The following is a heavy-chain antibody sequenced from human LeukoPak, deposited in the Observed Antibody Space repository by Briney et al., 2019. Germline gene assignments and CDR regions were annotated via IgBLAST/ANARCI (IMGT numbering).Heavy chain of an antibody. CDR3: ARVDFDWGHFDY. CDR2: IYYSGST. D-gene: IGHD3-9*01. CDR1: GYSISSGYF. V-gene: IGHV4-38-2*02. Sequence: PSETLSLTCTVSGYSISSGYFWGWIRQPPGKGLEWIGYIYYSGSTYYNPSLKSRVTISVDTSKNQFSLKLSSVTAADTAVYYCARVDFDWGHFDYWGQGTLVTVSS. J-gene: IGHJ4*02.